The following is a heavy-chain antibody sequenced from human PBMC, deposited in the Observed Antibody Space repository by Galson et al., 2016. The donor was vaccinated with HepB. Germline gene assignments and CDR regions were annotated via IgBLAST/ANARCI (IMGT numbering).Heavy chain of an antibody. CDR2: IDYSWNS. CDR1: GVSIRSLSYY. D-gene: IGHD3-10*01. CDR3: ARRNYYGSGEVAFDI. Sequence: SDTLSPTCNVSGVSIRSLSYYWGWIRQPPGNGLKWIGGIDYSWNSYYNPSLKSRCTISVDTSKNQFSLQLSSVTAADTAVYYCARRNYYGSGEVAFDIWGQGTMVTVSS. J-gene: IGHJ3*02. V-gene: IGHV4-39*01.